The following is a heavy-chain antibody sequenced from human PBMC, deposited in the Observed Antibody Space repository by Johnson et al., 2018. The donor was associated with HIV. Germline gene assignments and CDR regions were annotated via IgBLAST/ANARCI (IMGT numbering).Heavy chain of an antibody. CDR1: GFTFSDYY. V-gene: IGHV3-11*04. J-gene: IGHJ3*02. CDR3: ARDRGYSGSYFGAFDI. CDR2: LSRSGSTL. Sequence: QVQLVESGGGVVRPGGSLRLSCAASGFTFSDYYMSWLRQAPGKGLEWVSYLSRSGSTLYYADSVKGRFTISRDNAKNSLYLQMNSLRAEDTAVYYCARDRGYSGSYFGAFDIWGQGTMVTVSS. D-gene: IGHD1-26*01.